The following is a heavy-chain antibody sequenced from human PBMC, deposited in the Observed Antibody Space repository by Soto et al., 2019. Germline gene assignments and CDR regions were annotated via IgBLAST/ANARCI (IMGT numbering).Heavy chain of an antibody. CDR2: INSDGSST. V-gene: IGHV3-74*01. J-gene: IGHJ4*02. CDR1: GFTFSSYA. D-gene: IGHD3-22*01. CDR3: ALVYYYDSSGYFLLPDY. Sequence: PGGSLRLSCAASGFTFSSYAMHWVRQAPGKGLVWVSRINSDGSSTSYADSVKGRFTISRDNAKNTLYLQMNSLRAEDTAVYYCALVYYYDSSGYFLLPDYWGQGTLVTVSS.